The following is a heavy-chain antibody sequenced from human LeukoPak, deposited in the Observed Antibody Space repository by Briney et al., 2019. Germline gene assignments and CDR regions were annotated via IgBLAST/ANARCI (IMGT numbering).Heavy chain of an antibody. CDR2: IYTSGST. CDR1: GGSISSYY. J-gene: IGHJ4*02. Sequence: PSETLSLTCTVSGGSISSYYWSWIRQPAGKGLEWIGRIYTSGSTNYNPSLKSRVTISVDTSKNQFSLKLSSVTAADTAVYYCASVYCSSTSCHYYFDYWGQGTLVTVSS. D-gene: IGHD2-2*01. V-gene: IGHV4-4*07. CDR3: ASVYCSSTSCHYYFDY.